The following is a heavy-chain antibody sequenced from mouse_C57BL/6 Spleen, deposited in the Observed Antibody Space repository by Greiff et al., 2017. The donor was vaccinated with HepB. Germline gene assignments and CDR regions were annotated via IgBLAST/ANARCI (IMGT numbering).Heavy chain of an antibody. V-gene: IGHV1-52*01. CDR3: ATYYYGSSYPFYWYFDV. CDR2: IDPSDSET. CDR1: GYTFTSYW. J-gene: IGHJ1*03. Sequence: QVQLQQPGAELVRPGSSVKLSCKASGYTFTSYWMHWVKQRPIQGLEWIGNIDPSDSETHYNQKFKDKATLTVDKSSSTAYMQLSSLTSEDSAVYYCATYYYGSSYPFYWYFDVWGTGTTVTVSS. D-gene: IGHD1-1*01.